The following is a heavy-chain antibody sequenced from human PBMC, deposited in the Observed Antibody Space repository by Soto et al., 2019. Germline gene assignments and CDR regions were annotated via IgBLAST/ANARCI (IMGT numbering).Heavy chain of an antibody. CDR1: GGSFSGYY. Sequence: PSETLSLTCAVYGGSFSGYYWSWIRQPPGKGLEWIGEINHSGSTNYNPSLKSRVTISVDTSKNQFSLRLSSVTAADTAVYYCARGGERGGHYYYYGMDVWGQGTTVTVSS. CDR3: ARGGERGGHYYYYGMDV. CDR2: INHSGST. V-gene: IGHV4-34*01. D-gene: IGHD3-16*01. J-gene: IGHJ6*02.